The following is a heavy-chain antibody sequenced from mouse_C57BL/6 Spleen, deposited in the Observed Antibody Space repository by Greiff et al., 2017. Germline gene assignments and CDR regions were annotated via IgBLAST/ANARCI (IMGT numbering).Heavy chain of an antibody. CDR1: GFNIKDDY. Sequence: VQLQQSGAELVRPGASVKLSCTASGFNIKDDYMHWVKQRPEQGLEWIGWIDPENGDTEYASKFQGKATITADTSSNTAYLQLSSLTSEDTAVYYCTTGLGFDYWGQGTTLTVSS. J-gene: IGHJ2*01. CDR2: IDPENGDT. CDR3: TTGLGFDY. V-gene: IGHV14-4*01. D-gene: IGHD4-1*01.